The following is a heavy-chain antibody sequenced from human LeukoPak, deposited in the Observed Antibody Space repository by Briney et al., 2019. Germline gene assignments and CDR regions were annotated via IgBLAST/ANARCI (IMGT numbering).Heavy chain of an antibody. V-gene: IGHV1-18*01. CDR3: ARDSSYDFWSGYYLGWFDP. CDR1: GYTFTSYG. Sequence: ASVKVSCKASGYTFTSYGISWVRQSPGQGLEWMGRISAYNGNTNYAQKLQGRVTMTTDTSTSTAYMELRSLRSDDTAVYYCARDSSYDFWSGYYLGWFDPWGQGTLVTVSS. J-gene: IGHJ5*02. CDR2: ISAYNGNT. D-gene: IGHD3-3*01.